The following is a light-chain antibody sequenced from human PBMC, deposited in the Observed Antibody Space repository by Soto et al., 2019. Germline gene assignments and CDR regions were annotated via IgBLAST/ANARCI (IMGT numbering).Light chain of an antibody. V-gene: IGLV1-44*01. Sequence: QSVLTQPPSASGTPGQRVTISCSGSSSNIGSNTVTWYQHLPGTAPKLLIYSNDQRPSGVPDRFSGSKSVTSASLAISGLQGEDEADYYCASWDDSRKGVVFGGGTKLTVL. CDR2: SND. CDR3: ASWDDSRKGVV. CDR1: SSNIGSNT. J-gene: IGLJ2*01.